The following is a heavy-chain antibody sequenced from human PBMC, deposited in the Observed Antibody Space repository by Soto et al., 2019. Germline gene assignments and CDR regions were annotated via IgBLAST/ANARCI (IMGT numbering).Heavy chain of an antibody. V-gene: IGHV1-3*01. CDR1: GYTFTSYA. J-gene: IGHJ4*02. D-gene: IGHD4-17*01. CDR2: INAGNGNT. Sequence: ASVKVSCKASGYTFTSYAMHWVRQAPGQRLEWMGWINAGNGNTKYSQKFQGRVTITRDTSASTAYMELSSLRSEDTAVYYCARDLEDYGDFIFDYWGQGTLVTVSS. CDR3: ARDLEDYGDFIFDY.